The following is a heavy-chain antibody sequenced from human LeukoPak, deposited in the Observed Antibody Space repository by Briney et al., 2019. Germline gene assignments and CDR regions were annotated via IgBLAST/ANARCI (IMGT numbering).Heavy chain of an antibody. CDR1: GGSITSGGYS. V-gene: IGHV4-30-2*01. Sequence: PSETLSLTCTVSGGSITSGGYSWSWIRQPPGKGLEYIGYVYHSGNTYYNPSLKSRVTMSVDRSKNQFSLKLSSVTAADTAVYYCARVSTGTGTYWFDPWGQGTLVTVSS. D-gene: IGHD1-14*01. J-gene: IGHJ5*02. CDR3: ARVSTGTGTYWFDP. CDR2: VYHSGNT.